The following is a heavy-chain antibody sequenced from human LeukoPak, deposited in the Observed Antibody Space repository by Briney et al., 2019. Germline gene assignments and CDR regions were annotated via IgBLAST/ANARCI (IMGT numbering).Heavy chain of an antibody. CDR3: ARGVPYDSWSGPHYSDY. J-gene: IGHJ4*02. D-gene: IGHD3-3*01. CDR2: IKQDGSQE. CDR1: GFTFSSSA. Sequence: GGSLRLSCAASGFTFSSSAMSWVRQAPGKGLEWVAHIKQDGSQEYYVDSVKGRFTISRDSAKNSLYLQMNSLRAEGTAVYYCARGVPYDSWSGPHYSDYWGQGTLVTVSS. V-gene: IGHV3-7*01.